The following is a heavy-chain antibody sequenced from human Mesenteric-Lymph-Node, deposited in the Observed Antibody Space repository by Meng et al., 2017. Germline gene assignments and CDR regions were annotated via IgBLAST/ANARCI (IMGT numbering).Heavy chain of an antibody. Sequence: LVECGGGLVQPGGSLRLSCEGSGFTLSDHYMDWVRQAPGKGLEWVGRTRNKAKSYSTDYAASVKGRFTISRDEGKSSVYLQMNSLKTEDTAVYYCTRDITGDYWGQGTLVTVSS. V-gene: IGHV3-72*01. CDR3: TRDITGDY. D-gene: IGHD3-10*01. CDR1: GFTLSDHY. CDR2: TRNKAKSYST. J-gene: IGHJ4*02.